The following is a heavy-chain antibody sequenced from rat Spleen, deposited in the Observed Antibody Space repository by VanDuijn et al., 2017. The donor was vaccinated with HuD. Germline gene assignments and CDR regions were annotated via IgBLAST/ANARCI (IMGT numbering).Heavy chain of an antibody. Sequence: EVQLVESGGGLVQPGRSLKLSCAASGFTLSDYNMAWVRQAPKKGLEWVATIIYDGSRTYHRDSVKGRFTISIDNAKSTLYLQMDSLRSEDTATYYFTTHGGYNYNCYYDIWGPGTMVTVSS. V-gene: IGHV5S10*01. CDR2: IIYDGSRT. CDR1: GFTLSDYN. CDR3: TTHGGYNYNCYYDI. D-gene: IGHD1-4*01. J-gene: IGHJ1*01.